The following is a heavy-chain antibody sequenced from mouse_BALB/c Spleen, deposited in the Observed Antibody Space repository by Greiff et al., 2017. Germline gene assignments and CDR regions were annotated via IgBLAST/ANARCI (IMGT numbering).Heavy chain of an antibody. CDR1: GFTFSSYA. V-gene: IGHV5-9-4*01. D-gene: IGHD2-4*01. Sequence: EVKLMESGGGLVKPGGSLKLSCAASGFTFSSYAMSWVRQSPEKRLEWVAEISSGGSYTYYPDTVTGRFTISRDNAKSTLYLEMSSLRSEDTAMYYCARVITNYYAMDYWGQGTSVTVSS. J-gene: IGHJ4*01. CDR2: ISSGGSYT. CDR3: ARVITNYYAMDY.